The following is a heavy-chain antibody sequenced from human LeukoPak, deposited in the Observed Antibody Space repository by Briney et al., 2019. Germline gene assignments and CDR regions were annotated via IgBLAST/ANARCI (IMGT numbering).Heavy chain of an antibody. CDR1: GGSISSSSYY. V-gene: IGHV4-39*07. CDR2: INHSGST. Sequence: SETLSLTCTVSGGSISSSSYYWGWMRQPPGKGLEWIGEINHSGSTNYNPSLKSRVTISVDTSKNQFSLKLSSVTAADTAVYYCARDRGLLWFGELSGNWFDPWGQGTLVTVSS. J-gene: IGHJ5*02. CDR3: ARDRGLLWFGELSGNWFDP. D-gene: IGHD3-10*01.